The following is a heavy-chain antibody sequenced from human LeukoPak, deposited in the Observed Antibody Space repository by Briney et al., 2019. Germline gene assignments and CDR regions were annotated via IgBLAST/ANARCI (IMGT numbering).Heavy chain of an antibody. D-gene: IGHD6-25*01. CDR1: GFTFSSYG. V-gene: IGHV3-30*02. J-gene: IGHJ6*03. CDR2: IRYDGSNK. Sequence: PGGSLRLSCAASGFTFSSYGMHWVRQAPGKGLEWVAFIRYDGSNKYYADSVKGRFTISRDNSKNTLYLQMNSLRAEDTAVYYCAKGIAAAYYMDVWGKGTTVTVSS. CDR3: AKGIAAAYYMDV.